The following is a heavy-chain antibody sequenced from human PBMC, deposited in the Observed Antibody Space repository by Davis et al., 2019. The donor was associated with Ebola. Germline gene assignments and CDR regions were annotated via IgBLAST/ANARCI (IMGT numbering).Heavy chain of an antibody. Sequence: GGSLRLSCAASGFTFSSYAMSWVRQAPGKGLEWVSAISGSGGSTYYADSVKGRFTISRDNSKNTLYLQMNSLRAEDTAVYYCAKDPPTYYYDSSGYYTLYYFDYWGQGTLVTVSS. CDR3: AKDPPTYYYDSSGYYTLYYFDY. CDR1: GFTFSSYA. D-gene: IGHD3-22*01. J-gene: IGHJ4*02. V-gene: IGHV3-23*01. CDR2: ISGSGGST.